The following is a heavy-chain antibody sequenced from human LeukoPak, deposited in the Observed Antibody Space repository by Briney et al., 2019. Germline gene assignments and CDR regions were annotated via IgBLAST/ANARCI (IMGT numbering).Heavy chain of an antibody. Sequence: SETLSLTCGVYGGSFSGYHWSWIRQSPGKGLEWIGEINHSGGTNYNPSLKSRVTISVDTSKKQFSLKLSSVTAADTAVYYCARVIPKVRGMWYYYVDVWGKGTTVTVSS. V-gene: IGHV4-34*01. CDR3: ARVIPKVRGMWYYYVDV. CDR2: INHSGGT. CDR1: GGSFSGYH. J-gene: IGHJ6*03. D-gene: IGHD3-10*01.